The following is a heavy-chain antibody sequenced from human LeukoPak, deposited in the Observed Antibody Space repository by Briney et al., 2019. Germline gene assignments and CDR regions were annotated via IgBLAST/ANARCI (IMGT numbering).Heavy chain of an antibody. CDR3: TRVGYIDEGIDY. J-gene: IGHJ4*02. CDR2: ISNDGSRK. V-gene: IGHV3-30*03. Sequence: PGGSLRLSCAPSGFTFSRHGMHWVRQAPGKGLEWVAIISNDGSRKYYAHSVEGRFTISRDNAKNSLYLQMNSLRAEDTAIYYCTRVGYIDEGIDYWGQGTLVTVSS. CDR1: GFTFSRHG. D-gene: IGHD5-24*01.